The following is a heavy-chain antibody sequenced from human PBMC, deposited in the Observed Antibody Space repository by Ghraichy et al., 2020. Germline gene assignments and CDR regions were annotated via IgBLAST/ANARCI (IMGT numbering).Heavy chain of an antibody. Sequence: SGPTLVKPTETLTLTCSFSGFSLTSSGMCVSWIRQPPGKALEWLALIDWDDDKYYNTSLKTRLTISMDTSKNQVALTMTNMNPVDTATYFCARTIVAGTLSWYYYPMDVWGQGTTVTVSS. CDR3: ARTIVAGTLSWYYYPMDV. CDR1: GFSLTSSGMC. V-gene: IGHV2-70*01. CDR2: IDWDDDK. D-gene: IGHD6-19*01. J-gene: IGHJ6*02.